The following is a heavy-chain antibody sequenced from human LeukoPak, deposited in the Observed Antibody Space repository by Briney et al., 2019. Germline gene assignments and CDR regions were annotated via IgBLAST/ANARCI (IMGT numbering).Heavy chain of an antibody. J-gene: IGHJ5*02. Sequence: SETLSLTCTVSGGSISSYYWSWIRQPPGKGLEWIGYIYYSGSTNYNPSLKSRVTISVDTSKNQFSLKLSSVTAADTAVYYCARHFIAVAGNWFDPWGQGTLVTVSS. V-gene: IGHV4-59*08. CDR1: GGSISSYY. CDR2: IYYSGST. D-gene: IGHD6-19*01. CDR3: ARHFIAVAGNWFDP.